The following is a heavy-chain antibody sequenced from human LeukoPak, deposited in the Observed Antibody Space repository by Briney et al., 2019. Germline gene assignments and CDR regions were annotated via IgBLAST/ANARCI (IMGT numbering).Heavy chain of an antibody. V-gene: IGHV3-48*03. CDR2: ISSSGSTI. CDR3: AREKQWLVLGD. Sequence: GGSLRLSCAASGFTFSSYEMNWARQAPGKGLEWVSYISSSGSTIYYADSVKGRFTISRDNAKNSLYLQMNSLRAEDTAVYYCAREKQWLVLGDWGQGTLVTVSS. J-gene: IGHJ4*02. CDR1: GFTFSSYE. D-gene: IGHD6-19*01.